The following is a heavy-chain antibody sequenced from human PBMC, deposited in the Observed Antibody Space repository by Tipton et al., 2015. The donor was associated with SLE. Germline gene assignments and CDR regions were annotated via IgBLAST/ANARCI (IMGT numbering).Heavy chain of an antibody. J-gene: IGHJ6*03. Sequence: TLSLTCTVSGGSITSSGFYWGWFRQPPGKGLEWIGSIDYSGRTYYTPSLKSQLTISVDTSENQFSLKLNSVTAADTAVYYCARGRGSYGGYYYYYYMDVWGKGTTVTVSS. D-gene: IGHD5-18*01. V-gene: IGHV4-39*07. CDR2: IDYSGRT. CDR1: GGSITSSGFY. CDR3: ARGRGSYGGYYYYYYMDV.